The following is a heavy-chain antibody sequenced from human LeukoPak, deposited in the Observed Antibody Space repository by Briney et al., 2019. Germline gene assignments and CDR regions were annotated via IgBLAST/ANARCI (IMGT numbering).Heavy chain of an antibody. J-gene: IGHJ4*02. V-gene: IGHV4-31*03. Sequence: SETLSLTCTVSGDSISSGGNYWSWIRQHPGKDLGWIGYIYSSGHTYYNPSLESRVTISVDTSKNQLSLKLSSVTAADTAVYYCARGRAWNYPHYSFDYWGQGTLVTVSS. CDR3: ARGRAWNYPHYSFDY. CDR1: GDSISSGGNY. D-gene: IGHD1-7*01. CDR2: IYSSGHT.